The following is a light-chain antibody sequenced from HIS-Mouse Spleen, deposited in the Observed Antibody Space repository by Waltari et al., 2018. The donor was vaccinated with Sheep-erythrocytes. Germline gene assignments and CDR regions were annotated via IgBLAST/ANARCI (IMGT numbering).Light chain of an antibody. CDR3: CSYAGSYNHV. V-gene: IGLV2-11*01. CDR1: SSDFGGYNY. J-gene: IGLJ1*01. Sequence: QSALTQPRSVSGSPGHSVTIPCTGTSSDFGGYNYLSWYQQHPGKAPKLMIYDVSKRPSGVPDRFSGSKSGNTASLTISGLQAEDEADYYCCSYAGSYNHVFATGTKVTVL. CDR2: DVS.